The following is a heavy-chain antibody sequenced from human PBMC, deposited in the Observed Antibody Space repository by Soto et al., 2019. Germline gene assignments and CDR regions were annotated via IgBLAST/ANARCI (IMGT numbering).Heavy chain of an antibody. V-gene: IGHV4-61*03. CDR3: ARAPHYYDSSGDKWLDP. D-gene: IGHD3-22*01. J-gene: IGHJ5*02. Sequence: SETLSLTCTVSGGSGNSGSYSWTWIRHPPGKALEWIGYIHYYGNTMYSPSLKGRVTISVDTSKNHLSLRMRSVTAADTAVYYCARAPHYYDSSGDKWLDPWGQGTLVTVSS. CDR1: GGSGNSGSYS. CDR2: IHYYGNT.